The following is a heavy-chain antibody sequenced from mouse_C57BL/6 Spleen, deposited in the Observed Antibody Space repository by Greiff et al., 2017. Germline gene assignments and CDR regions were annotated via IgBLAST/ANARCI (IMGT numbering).Heavy chain of an antibody. Sequence: EVQRVESGEGLVKPGGSLKLSCAASGFTFSSSAMSWVRQTPEKRLEWVAYISSGGDYIYYADTVKGRFTISRDNARNTLYLQMSSLKSEDTAVYYCTRGPPGELGYWGQGTLVTVSA. J-gene: IGHJ3*02. D-gene: IGHD3-3*01. CDR3: TRGPPGELGY. CDR2: ISSGGDYI. CDR1: GFTFSSSA. V-gene: IGHV5-9-1*02.